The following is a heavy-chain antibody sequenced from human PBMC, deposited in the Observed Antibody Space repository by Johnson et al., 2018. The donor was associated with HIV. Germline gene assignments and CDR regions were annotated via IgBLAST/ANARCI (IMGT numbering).Heavy chain of an antibody. Sequence: MLLVVSGGGVVQPGRSLRLSCAASGFTISSYWMSWVRQAPGKGLEWVANIKEDGSAKYSADSVTGRFTISRDNYKNTLYLQMNSLRAEDTAVYYCAKGASGSQRRGAFHIWGQGTMVTVSS. CDR2: IKEDGSAK. V-gene: IGHV3-7*02. CDR1: GFTISSYW. J-gene: IGHJ3*02. D-gene: IGHD1-26*01. CDR3: AKGASGSQRRGAFHI.